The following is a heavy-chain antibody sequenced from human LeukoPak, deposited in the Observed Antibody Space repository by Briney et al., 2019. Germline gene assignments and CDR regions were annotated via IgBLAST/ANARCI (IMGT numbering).Heavy chain of an antibody. CDR3: AKDLWAYDFWS. J-gene: IGHJ4*02. V-gene: IGHV3-53*01. Sequence: PGGSLRLSCAASGFTVRSSYMTWVRQAPGKGLEWVSVIYAGETTYYADSVKGRFTISRDNSKNTLYLQMNSLRAEDTAVYYCAKDLWAYDFWSWGQGTLVTVSS. D-gene: IGHD3-3*01. CDR2: IYAGETT. CDR1: GFTVRSSY.